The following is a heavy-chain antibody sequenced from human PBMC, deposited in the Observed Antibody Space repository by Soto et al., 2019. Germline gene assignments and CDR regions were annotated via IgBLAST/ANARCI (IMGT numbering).Heavy chain of an antibody. J-gene: IGHJ4*02. CDR2: ISGGVDAT. V-gene: IGHV3-23*01. Sequence: EVRRLESGGGLVQPGGSLRLSCADSGFTFSNYAMSWVRQAPGKGLEWVSGISGGVDATYYADSGKGRFTISRDNSKNTLYLQMNSLRAADTAEYYCAKAAVGLGELHFDYWGQGTLVTVSS. CDR1: GFTFSNYA. D-gene: IGHD3-16*01. CDR3: AKAAVGLGELHFDY.